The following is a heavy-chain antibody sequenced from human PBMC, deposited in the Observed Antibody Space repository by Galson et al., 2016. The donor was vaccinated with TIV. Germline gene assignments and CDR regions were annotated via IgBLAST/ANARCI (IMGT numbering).Heavy chain of an antibody. V-gene: IGHV1-2*02. Sequence: CKASGYIFINYYIHWVRQAPGQGLEWLGWFNPDSGATQYAQKFQGRVTMTRDTSISTAYMELRRLISDDTAVYYCARVNWARAFDYWGQGTQVTISS. D-gene: IGHD7-27*01. CDR1: GYIFINYY. J-gene: IGHJ4*02. CDR2: FNPDSGAT. CDR3: ARVNWARAFDY.